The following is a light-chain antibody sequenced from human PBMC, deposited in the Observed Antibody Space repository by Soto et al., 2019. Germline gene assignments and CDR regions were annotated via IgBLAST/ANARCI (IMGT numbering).Light chain of an antibody. Sequence: QSVLTQPASVSGSPGQSITISCTGTNSDVGGYNYVSWYQQHPGKAPELMIYEVSHRPSGVSNRFSGSKSDNTASLTISGLQAEDEADYYCSSYTSISTLYVFRTATKVTVL. J-gene: IGLJ1*01. CDR1: NSDVGGYNY. CDR2: EVS. V-gene: IGLV2-14*01. CDR3: SSYTSISTLYV.